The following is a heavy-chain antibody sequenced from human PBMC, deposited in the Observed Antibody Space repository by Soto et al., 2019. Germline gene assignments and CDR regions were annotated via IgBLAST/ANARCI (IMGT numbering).Heavy chain of an antibody. V-gene: IGHV3-23*01. CDR2: LSGSGGST. CDR1: GFTFSTYA. D-gene: IGHD2-2*01. J-gene: IGHJ5*02. CDR3: AKGSSSPPNWFDP. Sequence: PGESLKISCAASGFTFSTYAMNWVRQAPGKGLEWVSALSGSGGSTYYADSVKGRFTISRDNSKNTLYLQMNSLRADDTAVYYCAKGSSSPPNWFDPWGQGTLVTVSS.